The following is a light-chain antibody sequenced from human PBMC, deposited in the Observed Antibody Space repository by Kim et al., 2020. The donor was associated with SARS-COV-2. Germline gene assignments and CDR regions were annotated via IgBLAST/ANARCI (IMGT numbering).Light chain of an antibody. CDR1: QSVGSN. Sequence: VSAGERATLSCRASQSVGSNLAWHQQKPGQAPRLLIYDASTRATGIPARFSGSGSGTEFTLTISSLQSEDFAVYWCQQYNNWPLTFGGGTKVDIK. CDR2: DAS. J-gene: IGKJ4*01. V-gene: IGKV3-15*01. CDR3: QQYNNWPLT.